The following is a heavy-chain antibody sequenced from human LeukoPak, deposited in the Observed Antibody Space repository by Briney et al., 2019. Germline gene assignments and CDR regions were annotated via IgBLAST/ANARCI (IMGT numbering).Heavy chain of an antibody. J-gene: IGHJ4*02. CDR1: GGSISSYY. Sequence: PSETLSLTCTVSGGSISSYYWSWIRQPAGKGLEWIGRIYTSGSTNYNPSLKSRVTMSVDTSKNQFSLKLSSVTAADTVVYYCARDRLGDSSTSCYVDYWGQGTLVTVSS. CDR2: IYTSGST. V-gene: IGHV4-4*07. D-gene: IGHD2-2*01. CDR3: ARDRLGDSSTSCYVDY.